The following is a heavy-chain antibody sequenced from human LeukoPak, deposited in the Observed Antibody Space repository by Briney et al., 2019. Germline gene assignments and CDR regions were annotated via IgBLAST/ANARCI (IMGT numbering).Heavy chain of an antibody. CDR1: GFTFSSYW. CDR3: ARGQLVVPAAVRY. J-gene: IGHJ4*02. D-gene: IGHD2-2*01. Sequence: TGGSLRLSCAASGFTFSSYWMSWVRQAPGKGLEWVANIKQDGSEKYYVDSVKGRFTISRDNAKNSLYLQMNSLRAEHTAVYYCARGQLVVPAAVRYWGQGTLVTVSS. V-gene: IGHV3-7*01. CDR2: IKQDGSEK.